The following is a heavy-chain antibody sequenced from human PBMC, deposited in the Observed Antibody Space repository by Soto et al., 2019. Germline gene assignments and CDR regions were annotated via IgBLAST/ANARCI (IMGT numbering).Heavy chain of an antibody. CDR2: IHNAGSP. Sequence: SETLSLTCTVSGGSISSGDYYWTWIRQPPGKGLEWIAYIHNAGSPYYNLSLKSRLTISLDTSKDQFSLRLSSVTAADTAVYYCARSRHSGSYFFDYWGQGILVTVSS. D-gene: IGHD1-26*01. CDR3: ARSRHSGSYFFDY. V-gene: IGHV4-30-4*01. CDR1: GGSISSGDYY. J-gene: IGHJ4*02.